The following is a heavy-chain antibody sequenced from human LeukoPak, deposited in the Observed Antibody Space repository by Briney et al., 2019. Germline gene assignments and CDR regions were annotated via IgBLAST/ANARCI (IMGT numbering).Heavy chain of an antibody. V-gene: IGHV3-53*01. CDR3: ARAGTRGDYDAFDI. Sequence: PGGSLRLSCAASGFTVSSNYMTWVRQAPGKGLEWVSVIYSGGSTYSADSVQGRFTISRDNSKNPLYLQMNSLRAEDTAVYYCARAGTRGDYDAFDIWGQGTMVTVSS. J-gene: IGHJ3*02. D-gene: IGHD4-17*01. CDR1: GFTVSSNY. CDR2: IYSGGST.